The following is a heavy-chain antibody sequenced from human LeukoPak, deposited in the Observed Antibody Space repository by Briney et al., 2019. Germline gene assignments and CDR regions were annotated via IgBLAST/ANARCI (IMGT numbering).Heavy chain of an antibody. CDR1: GGSISSSSYY. Sequence: PSETLSLTCTVSGGSISSSSYYWGWIRQPPGKGLEWIGSIYYSGSTYYNPSLKSRVTISVGTSKNQFSLKLSSVTAADTAVYYCARRPRDYSGGSCYSSDYWGQGTLVTVSS. CDR2: IYYSGST. CDR3: ARRPRDYSGGSCYSSDY. J-gene: IGHJ4*02. D-gene: IGHD2-15*01. V-gene: IGHV4-39*01.